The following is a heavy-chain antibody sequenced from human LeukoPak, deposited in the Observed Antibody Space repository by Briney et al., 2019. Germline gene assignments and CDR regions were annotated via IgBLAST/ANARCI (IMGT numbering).Heavy chain of an antibody. CDR1: GFTFTRYW. V-gene: IGHV3-64*01. CDR3: ARHSPAVGYYDSSGYYSWLDP. J-gene: IGHJ5*02. Sequence: GGSLRLSCAASGFTFTRYWMSWVRQAPGKGLEYVSAISSNGGSTYYANSVKGRFTISRDNSKNTLYLQMGSLRSDDTAVYYCARHSPAVGYYDSSGYYSWLDPWGQRTLVTVSS. D-gene: IGHD3-22*01. CDR2: ISSNGGST.